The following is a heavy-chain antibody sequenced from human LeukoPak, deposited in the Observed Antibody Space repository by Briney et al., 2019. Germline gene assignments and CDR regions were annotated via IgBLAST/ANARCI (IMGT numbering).Heavy chain of an antibody. D-gene: IGHD5-24*01. CDR2: IYYSGST. J-gene: IGHJ4*02. CDR1: GGSISSYY. V-gene: IGHV4-59*01. Sequence: PSETLSLTCTVSGGSISSYYWSWIRQPPGKGLEWIGYIYYSGSTNYNPSLKSRVTISVDTSKNQFSLKLSSVTAADTAVYYCARAGLRWLQSGYFDYWGQGTLVTVSS. CDR3: ARAGLRWLQSGYFDY.